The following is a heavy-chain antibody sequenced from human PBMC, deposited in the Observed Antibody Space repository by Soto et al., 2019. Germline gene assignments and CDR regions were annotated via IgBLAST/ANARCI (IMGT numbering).Heavy chain of an antibody. D-gene: IGHD2-2*02. V-gene: IGHV4-30-4*01. CDR2: LSYCLGT. J-gene: IGHJ3*02. CDR1: GGSFSSGDFY. CDR3: AGSKRIGYCSSTSCYTKDAFDI. Sequence: ALQTLSLTCTVSGGSFSSGDFYCSWIRPPPGKGLEWRRALSYCLGTYYNPHLKSRVTISVDTSKNQFSLKLSSVTAADAAVYYCAGSKRIGYCSSTSCYTKDAFDIWGQGTMVTVSS.